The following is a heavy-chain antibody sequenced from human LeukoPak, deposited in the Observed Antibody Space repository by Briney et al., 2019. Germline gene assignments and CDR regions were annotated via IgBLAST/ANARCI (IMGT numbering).Heavy chain of an antibody. CDR3: AREGVYYDSSGYYFDY. D-gene: IGHD3-22*01. CDR2: IYTSGST. J-gene: IGHJ4*02. Sequence: SETLSLTCTVSGGSISNYYWNWIRQPAGKGLEWIGRIYTSGSTNYNPSLKSRVTISVDTSKNQFSLKLSSVTAADTAVYYCAREGVYYDSSGYYFDYWGQGTLVTVSS. V-gene: IGHV4-4*07. CDR1: GGSISNYY.